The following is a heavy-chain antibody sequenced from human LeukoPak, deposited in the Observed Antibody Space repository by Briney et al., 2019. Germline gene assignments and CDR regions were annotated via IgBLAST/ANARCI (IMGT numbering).Heavy chain of an antibody. Sequence: SETLSLTCTVSGASLSKLSLSWIRQPAGKGLERIGRLYDSGSTNSTPSLKSRVTMSVDTSTNQFFLKMTSVTAADTGVYSCARDSGTTGEVKFDPWGRGTLVTVSS. CDR1: GASLSKLS. V-gene: IGHV4-4*07. J-gene: IGHJ5*02. CDR3: ARDSGTTGEVKFDP. CDR2: LYDSGST. D-gene: IGHD3-10*01.